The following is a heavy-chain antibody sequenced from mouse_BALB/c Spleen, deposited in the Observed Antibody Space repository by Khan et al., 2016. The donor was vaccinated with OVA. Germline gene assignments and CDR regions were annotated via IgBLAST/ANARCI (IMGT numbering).Heavy chain of an antibody. CDR2: IDPDNDNT. V-gene: IGHV14-1*02. J-gene: IGHJ3*01. Sequence: VQLQQPGAELVRPGALVKLSCKASGFNIKDYYIHWVKQRPEQGLEWIGWIDPDNDNTIYDPKFQAKVIITADTSSNTAYLQLSSLASEDTAVYYCARSGYSAWFAYWGQGTLVTVSA. CDR1: GFNIKDYY. CDR3: ARSGYSAWFAY.